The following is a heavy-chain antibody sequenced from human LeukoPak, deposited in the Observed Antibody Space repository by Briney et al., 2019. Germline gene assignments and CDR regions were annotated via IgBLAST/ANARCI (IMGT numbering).Heavy chain of an antibody. CDR1: GFTFSSYA. D-gene: IGHD6-19*01. V-gene: IGHV3-23*01. CDR2: ISGSGGST. CDR3: ANTKPIAVAGRVLDY. J-gene: IGHJ4*02. Sequence: PGGSLRLSCAASGFTFSSYAMSWVRQAPGKGLEWVSAISGSGGSTYYADSVKGRFTISGDNSKNTLYLQMNSLRAEDTAVYYCANTKPIAVAGRVLDYWGQGTLVTVSS.